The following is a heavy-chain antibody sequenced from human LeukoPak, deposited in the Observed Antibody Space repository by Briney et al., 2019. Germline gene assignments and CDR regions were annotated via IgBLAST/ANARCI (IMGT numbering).Heavy chain of an antibody. J-gene: IGHJ3*02. V-gene: IGHV3-53*01. CDR3: AIDRFGHSSYDAFDI. CDR1: GFTVSNNY. D-gene: IGHD3-10*01. CDR2: IYSGGST. Sequence: GGSLRLSRAASGFTVSNNYMNWVRQAPGKGIEWVSIIYSGGSTYYAASVKGRFIMSRDNSKNTLYLQMNGLRAEDTAVYYCAIDRFGHSSYDAFDIWGQGTMITVSS.